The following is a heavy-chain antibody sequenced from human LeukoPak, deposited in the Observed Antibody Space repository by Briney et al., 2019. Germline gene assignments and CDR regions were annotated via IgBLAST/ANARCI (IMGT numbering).Heavy chain of an antibody. CDR3: AKEGGLYCSGSNCNSEGAFDI. D-gene: IGHD2-15*01. CDR2: ISGSGGST. Sequence: GGSLRLSCAASGFTFSSYAMSWVRQAPGKGLEWVSAISGSGGSTYYADSVKGRFTISRDNSKNTLYLQMNSLRAEDTAVYHCAKEGGLYCSGSNCNSEGAFDIWGQGTMVTVSS. J-gene: IGHJ3*02. V-gene: IGHV3-23*01. CDR1: GFTFSSYA.